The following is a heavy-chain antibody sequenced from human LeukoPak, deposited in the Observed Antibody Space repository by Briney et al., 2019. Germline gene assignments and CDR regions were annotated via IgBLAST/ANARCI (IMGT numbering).Heavy chain of an antibody. CDR2: IYYSGST. V-gene: IGHV4-39*07. Sequence: PSETLSLTCTVSGGSISSSSYYWGWIRQPPGKGLEWIGSIYYSGSTNYNPSLKSRVTISVDTSKNQFSLKLSSVTAADTAVYYCARVEWEMATTYYAPWYFDYWGQGTLVTVSS. J-gene: IGHJ4*02. CDR3: ARVEWEMATTYYAPWYFDY. D-gene: IGHD5-24*01. CDR1: GGSISSSSYY.